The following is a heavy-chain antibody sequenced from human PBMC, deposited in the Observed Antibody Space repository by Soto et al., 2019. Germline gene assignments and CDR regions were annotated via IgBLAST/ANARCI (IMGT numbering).Heavy chain of an antibody. CDR3: ARVYYESRGPTKYRAFDF. D-gene: IGHD3-22*01. Sequence: QSGGSLRLSCAASGFIFSDYSMSWVRQSPGKGLEGVANIKQDGGEEDYVDSVKGRLTISRGNAKNSLYLQMNSLRAEDTAVYYCARVYYESRGPTKYRAFDFWGQGTMVTVSS. J-gene: IGHJ3*01. CDR2: IKQDGGEE. V-gene: IGHV3-7*01. CDR1: GFIFSDYS.